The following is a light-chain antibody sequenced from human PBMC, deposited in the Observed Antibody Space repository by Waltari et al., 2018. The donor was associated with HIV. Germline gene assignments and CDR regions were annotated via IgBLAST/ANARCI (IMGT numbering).Light chain of an antibody. CDR1: QSISSY. CDR3: QQSYSTLRT. CDR2: DAS. J-gene: IGKJ1*01. V-gene: IGKV1-39*01. Sequence: DIQMTQSPSSLSASVGDRVTITCRASQSISSYLNWYQQKPGKAPKLLIYDASSLQSGVPSRFSGRGSGTDCTLTISSLQPEDFATYYCQQSYSTLRTFGQGTKVEIK.